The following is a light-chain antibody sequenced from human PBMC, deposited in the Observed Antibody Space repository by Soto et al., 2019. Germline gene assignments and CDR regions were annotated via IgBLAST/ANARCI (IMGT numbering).Light chain of an antibody. CDR3: QQYGNSPT. J-gene: IGKJ2*01. Sequence: VLTQSPGPLSLSPGDRATLSCRASQRVSGSSLAWYQQKPGRAPWLLIYGGSTRATGVPDRFSGNGSGADFTLTISRLEPEDFAVYHCQQYGNSPTFGQGTKVDIK. CDR2: GGS. CDR1: QRVSGSS. V-gene: IGKV3-20*01.